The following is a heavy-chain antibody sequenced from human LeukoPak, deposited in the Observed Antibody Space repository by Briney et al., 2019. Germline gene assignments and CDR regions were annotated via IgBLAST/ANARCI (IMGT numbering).Heavy chain of an antibody. Sequence: SETLSLTCAVYGGSFSGYYWSWIRQPPGKGLEWIGEINHSGSTNYNPSLKSRVTISVDTSKNQFSLKLSSVTAADTAVYYCAGGVVGGYGSGEVRFDYWGQGTLVTVSS. CDR2: INHSGST. J-gene: IGHJ4*02. CDR1: GGSFSGYY. CDR3: AGGVVGGYGSGEVRFDY. D-gene: IGHD5-12*01. V-gene: IGHV4-34*01.